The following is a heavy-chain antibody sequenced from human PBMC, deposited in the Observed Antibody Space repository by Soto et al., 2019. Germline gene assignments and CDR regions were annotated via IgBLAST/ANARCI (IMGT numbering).Heavy chain of an antibody. CDR2: IKSKIHGGTT. Sequence: EVQLVESGGGLVKPGGSLRLSCAASGFTFSNVWINWVRQAPGKGLEWVGRIKSKIHGGTTDFAAPVIGRSAISRDHSKNMVYLQMNSLKTEDTGTYYCTPDSYSTMMVLRFGSWGHGTLVTVTS. D-gene: IGHD6-13*01. CDR1: GFTFSNVW. V-gene: IGHV3-15*07. J-gene: IGHJ5*01. CDR3: TPDSYSTMMVLRFGS.